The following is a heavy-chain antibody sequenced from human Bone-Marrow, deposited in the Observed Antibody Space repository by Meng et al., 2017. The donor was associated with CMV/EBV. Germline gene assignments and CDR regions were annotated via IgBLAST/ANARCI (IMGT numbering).Heavy chain of an antibody. V-gene: IGHV1-2*02. CDR3: ARDRALERRGQPDY. J-gene: IGHJ4*02. CDR2: INPNSGGT. Sequence: ASVKVSCKASGYTFTGYYMHWVRQAPGQGLEWMGWINPNSGGTNYAQKFQGRVTMTRDTSISTAYMELSRLRSGDTAVYYCARDRALERRGQPDYWGQGTLVTVSS. CDR1: GYTFTGYY. D-gene: IGHD1-1*01.